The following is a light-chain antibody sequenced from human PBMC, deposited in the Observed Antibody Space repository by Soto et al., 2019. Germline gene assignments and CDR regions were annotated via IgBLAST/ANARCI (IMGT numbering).Light chain of an antibody. CDR2: DVT. CDR1: SSDVGNYNR. V-gene: IGLV2-18*02. Sequence: ALTQPPSVSGSPGQSVAISCTGTSSDVGNYNRVSWYQQPPGTAPKLMIYDVTNRPSGVPDRFSGSKSGNTASLTISGLQADDEADYYCSSYTSSDTYVFGTGTKVTV. CDR3: SSYTSSDTYV. J-gene: IGLJ1*01.